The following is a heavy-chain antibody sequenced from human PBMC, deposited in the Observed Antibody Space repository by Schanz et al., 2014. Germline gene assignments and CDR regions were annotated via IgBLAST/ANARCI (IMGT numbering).Heavy chain of an antibody. D-gene: IGHD6-19*01. Sequence: VQLVESGGGLVQPGGSLRLSCAASGFTFSNYAMHWVRQAPGKGLDWLAVISFDGRNKYHAQSVKGRFTISRDNSKNTLYLQMNSLIAEDTAVYYCAKCIGWYGRCAFDIWGQGTMVTVSS. J-gene: IGHJ3*02. CDR3: AKCIGWYGRCAFDI. CDR1: GFTFSNYA. V-gene: IGHV3-30*18. CDR2: ISFDGRNK.